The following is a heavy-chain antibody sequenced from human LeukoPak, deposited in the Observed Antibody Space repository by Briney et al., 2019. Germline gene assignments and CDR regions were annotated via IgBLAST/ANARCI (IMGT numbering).Heavy chain of an antibody. J-gene: IGHJ4*02. CDR2: ISSSSNSI. V-gene: IGHV3-48*01. Sequence: GGSLRLSCAASGFTFSDYSMNWVRQAPGKGLEWISYISSSSNSIYYADSVKGRFTISRDNAKNSLYPQMNSLRAEDTAVYYCARDRPDYGGNLDIDYWGQGTLVTVSS. D-gene: IGHD4-23*01. CDR3: ARDRPDYGGNLDIDY. CDR1: GFTFSDYS.